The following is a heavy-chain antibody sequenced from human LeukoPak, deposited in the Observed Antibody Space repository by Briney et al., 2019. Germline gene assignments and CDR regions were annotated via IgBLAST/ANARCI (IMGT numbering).Heavy chain of an antibody. CDR3: ARGSNQWFGELVWFDY. D-gene: IGHD3-10*01. V-gene: IGHV4-31*03. CDR2: IYYSGST. J-gene: IGHJ4*02. CDR1: GGSISSGGYY. Sequence: PSQTLSLTCTVSGGSISSGGYYWSWIRQHPGKGLEWIGYIYYSGSTYYNPSLKSRVTISVDTSKNQFSLKLSSVTAADTAVYYCARGSNQWFGELVWFDYWGQGTLVTVSS.